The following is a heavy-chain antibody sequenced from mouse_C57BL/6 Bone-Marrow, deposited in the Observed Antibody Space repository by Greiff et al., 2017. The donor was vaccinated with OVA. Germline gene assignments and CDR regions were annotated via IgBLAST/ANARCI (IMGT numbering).Heavy chain of an antibody. Sequence: QVHVKQSGAELVRPGASVTLSCKASGYTFTDYEMHWVKQTPVHGLEWIGAIDPETGGTAYNQKFKGKAILTADKSSSTAYMELRSLTSEDSAVYYCHLPDFDYWGQGTTLTVSS. J-gene: IGHJ2*01. CDR3: HLPDFDY. CDR2: IDPETGGT. CDR1: GYTFTDYE. V-gene: IGHV1-15*01.